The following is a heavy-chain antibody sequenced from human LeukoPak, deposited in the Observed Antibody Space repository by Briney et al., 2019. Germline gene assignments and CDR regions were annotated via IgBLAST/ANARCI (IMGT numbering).Heavy chain of an antibody. Sequence: NSSETLSLTCTVSSGSISTSNYYWGWVRQPPGKALEWIVNIVYSGSTYYFPSLQSRVNISLDTSRNTFSLKMYSVTAADTAVYYCARYNGYGLIDIWGQGTMVTVSS. CDR3: ARYNGYGLIDI. D-gene: IGHD3-10*01. CDR1: SGSISTSNYY. V-gene: IGHV4-39*07. J-gene: IGHJ3*02. CDR2: IVYSGST.